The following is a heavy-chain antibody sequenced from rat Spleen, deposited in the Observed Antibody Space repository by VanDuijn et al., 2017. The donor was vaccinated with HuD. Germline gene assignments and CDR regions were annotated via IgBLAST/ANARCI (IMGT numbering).Heavy chain of an antibody. CDR3: ARLYSTYINGDVMDA. CDR1: GFTFSNYD. CDR2: ISAGGRNP. D-gene: IGHD1-2*01. Sequence: EVQLVESGGGLVQPGRSMKLSCAASGFTFSNYDMAWVRQAPTKGLEWIASISAGGRNPYYRDSVKGRFTISRDNAKNTQYLQMDSLRSEETATYYCARLYSTYINGDVMDAWGQGASVTVSS. J-gene: IGHJ4*01. V-gene: IGHV5S11*01.